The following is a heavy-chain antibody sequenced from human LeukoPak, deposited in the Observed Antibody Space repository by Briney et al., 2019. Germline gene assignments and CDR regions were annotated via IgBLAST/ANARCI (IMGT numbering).Heavy chain of an antibody. J-gene: IGHJ4*02. CDR2: IKSKTDGGTT. CDR3: TTDREEQQLVLDY. Sequence: KPGGSLRLSCAASGFTFSNAWMSWVRQAPGKGLEWVGRIKSKTDGGTTDYAAPVKGRFSISRDDSKNTLYLQMNSLKTEDTAVYYCTTDREEQQLVLDYWGQGTLVTVSS. CDR1: GFTFSNAW. D-gene: IGHD6-13*01. V-gene: IGHV3-15*01.